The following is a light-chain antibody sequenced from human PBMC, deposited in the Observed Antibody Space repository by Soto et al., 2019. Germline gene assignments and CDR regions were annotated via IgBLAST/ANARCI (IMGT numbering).Light chain of an antibody. CDR2: EVS. J-gene: IGLJ2*01. CDR1: SSDVGTQNY. V-gene: IGLV2-14*01. Sequence: QSVLTQPASVSGSPGQSITISCTGSSSDVGTQNYVSWYQQHPDKAPKLMIYEVSDRPSGVSNRFSGSKSGNTASLTISGVQAEDEADYYCLSYTSSHTVVFGGGTKVTVL. CDR3: LSYTSSHTVV.